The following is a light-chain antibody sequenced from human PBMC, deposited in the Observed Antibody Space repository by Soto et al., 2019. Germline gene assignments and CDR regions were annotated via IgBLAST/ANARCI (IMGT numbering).Light chain of an antibody. V-gene: IGKV3-20*01. CDR3: HQYGSSPRT. CDR2: GAS. J-gene: IGKJ4*01. Sequence: EIVLTQSPGTLSLSTGERATLSCRASQSVSSSYLAWYQQKPGQAPRLLIYGASSRATGIPDRFSGSGFGADFTLTISRLEPEDFAVYYCHQYGSSPRTFGGGTKVDIK. CDR1: QSVSSSY.